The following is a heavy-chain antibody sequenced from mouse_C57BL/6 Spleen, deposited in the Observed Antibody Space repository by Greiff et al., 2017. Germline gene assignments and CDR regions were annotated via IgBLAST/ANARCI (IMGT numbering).Heavy chain of an antibody. CDR1: GFSFNTYA. V-gene: IGHV10-1*01. CDR3: ERQGSTLDY. D-gene: IGHD1-1*01. Sequence: EVKLVESGGGLVRPKGSLKLSCAASGFSFNTYAMNWVRQAPGKGLEWVARIRSKSNNYATYYADSVKDRFTISRDDSESMLYLQMNNLKTEDTAMYYCERQGSTLDYWGQGTTLTVSS. J-gene: IGHJ2*01. CDR2: IRSKSNNYAT.